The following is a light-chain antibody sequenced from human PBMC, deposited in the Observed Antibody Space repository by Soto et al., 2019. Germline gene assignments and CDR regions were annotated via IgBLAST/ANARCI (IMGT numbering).Light chain of an antibody. J-gene: IGKJ1*01. CDR2: DAS. V-gene: IGKV1-5*02. CDR3: QQPYSTLMWT. Sequence: GEMGPIIDLASQSIGTWLAWYQQKPARVPKLLIYDASNLESGVPSRFSGSGSGTDFTLTIRSLQPEDFASYYCQQPYSTLMWTFGQGTKVDI. CDR1: QSIGTW.